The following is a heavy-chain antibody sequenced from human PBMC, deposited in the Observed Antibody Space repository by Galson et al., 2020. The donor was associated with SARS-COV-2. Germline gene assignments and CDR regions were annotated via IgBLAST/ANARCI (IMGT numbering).Heavy chain of an antibody. CDR3: ARGWEQLISDYFDY. D-gene: IGHD6-6*01. V-gene: IGHV3-11*01. CDR2: ISSSGSTI. J-gene: IGHJ4*02. CDR1: GFTFSDYY. Sequence: GGPLRLSCAASGFTFSDYYMSWIRQAPGKGLEWVSYISSSGSTIYYADSVKGRFTISRDNAKNSLYLQMNSLRAEDPAVDYWARGWEQLISDYFDYWGQGTLVTVSS.